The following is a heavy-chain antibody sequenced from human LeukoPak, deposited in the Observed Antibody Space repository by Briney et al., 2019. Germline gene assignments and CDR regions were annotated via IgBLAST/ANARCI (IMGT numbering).Heavy chain of an antibody. CDR2: ISGSGGST. V-gene: IGHV3-23*01. CDR3: AKDQPNYYDSSGYYAFDY. D-gene: IGHD3-22*01. CDR1: GFTFSSYA. J-gene: IGHJ4*02. Sequence: PGGSLRLSCAASGFTFSSYAMSWVRQAPGKGLEWVSAISGSGGSTYYADSVKGRFTISRDNSKNTLYLQMNSLRAEDTAMYYCAKDQPNYYDSSGYYAFDYWGQGTLVTVSS.